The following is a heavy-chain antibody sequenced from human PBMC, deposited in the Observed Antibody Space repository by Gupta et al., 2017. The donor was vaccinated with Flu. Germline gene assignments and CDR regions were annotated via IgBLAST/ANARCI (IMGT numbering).Heavy chain of an antibody. CDR2: IWSDGSKK. J-gene: IGHJ6*02. V-gene: IGHV3-33*01. CDR1: GFSFSSYG. Sequence: QVQLVESGGGVVQPGRSMRLSCDASGFSFSSYGLHWVRQAPGKGREWVARIWSDGSKKAQAESVKARFTSYRDKHKNTLYLHMASLRHEETALYYWGRDSGGGGGFDVCCQVTTVTVSS. D-gene: IGHD3-10*01. CDR3: GRDSGGGGGFDV.